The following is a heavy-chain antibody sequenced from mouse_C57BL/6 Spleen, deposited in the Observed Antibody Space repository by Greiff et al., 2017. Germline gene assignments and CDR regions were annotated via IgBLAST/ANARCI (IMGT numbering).Heavy chain of an antibody. Sequence: VQLKESGPGLVKPSQSLSLTCSVTGYSITSGYYWNWIRQFPGNKLEWMGYISYDGSNNYNPSLKNRISITRDTSKNQFFLKLNSVTTEDTATYYCARIIYSAMDYWGQGTSVTVSS. D-gene: IGHD1-1*01. V-gene: IGHV3-6*01. CDR2: ISYDGSN. CDR3: ARIIYSAMDY. CDR1: GYSITSGYY. J-gene: IGHJ4*01.